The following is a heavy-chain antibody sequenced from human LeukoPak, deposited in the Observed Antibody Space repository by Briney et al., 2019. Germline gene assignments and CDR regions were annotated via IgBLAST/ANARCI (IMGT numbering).Heavy chain of an antibody. J-gene: IGHJ4*02. CDR3: AKDRLLNCRGDCYIFDY. D-gene: IGHD2-21*01. CDR1: GLTFSSYV. Sequence: GGSLRLSCLASGLTFSSYVMNWVRQTPGKGLEWVSSISVSGGSTFYADSVKGRFTISRDNSKNTLYLQLNGLRTEDTALYYCAKDRLLNCRGDCYIFDYWGQGTLVTVSS. V-gene: IGHV3-23*01. CDR2: ISVSGGST.